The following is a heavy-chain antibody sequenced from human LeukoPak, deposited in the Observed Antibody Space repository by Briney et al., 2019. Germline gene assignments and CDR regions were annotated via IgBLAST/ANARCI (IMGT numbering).Heavy chain of an antibody. CDR3: ARAATGHSHGYYY. Sequence: GGSLRLSCAASGFTFSNYNMNWVRQAPGKGLEWVSYISSGSGTIYYGDSVKGRFASSRDDAKNSLYLQMNSLRAEDTAVYYCARAATGHSHGYYYWGQGTLVTVSS. CDR2: ISSGSGTI. J-gene: IGHJ4*02. V-gene: IGHV3-48*04. CDR1: GFTFSNYN. D-gene: IGHD5-18*01.